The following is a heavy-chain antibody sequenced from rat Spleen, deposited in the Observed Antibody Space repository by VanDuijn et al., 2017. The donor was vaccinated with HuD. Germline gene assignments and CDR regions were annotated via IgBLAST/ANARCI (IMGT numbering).Heavy chain of an antibody. D-gene: IGHD1-6*01. Sequence: QVQLKESGPGLVQPSETLSLTCSVSGFSLSSNSVSWVRQSSGKGPEWMGRMWYDGDTLYNSALKSRLSISRDTSKNQVFLKMNSLQTEDTAMYFCARGGAGYFFDYWGQGVMVTVSS. CDR2: MWYDGDT. V-gene: IGHV2-34*01. CDR1: GFSLSSNS. J-gene: IGHJ2*01. CDR3: ARGGAGYFFDY.